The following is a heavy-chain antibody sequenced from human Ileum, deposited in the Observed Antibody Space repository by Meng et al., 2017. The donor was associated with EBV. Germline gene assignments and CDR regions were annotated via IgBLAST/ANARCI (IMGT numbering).Heavy chain of an antibody. CDR2: ISYDENIK. D-gene: IGHD2/OR15-2a*01. CDR3: TNLSF. V-gene: IGHV3-30*18. Sequence: GERVGLGGGVVQPGRYVRVSCEASGFSFDTFGMHWARQAQGKGLEWVAVISYDENIKFYADSVKGRFTISRDNFKNTLYLQLNSLRPDDTAFYYCTNLSFWGQGTVVTVSS. J-gene: IGHJ4*02. CDR1: GFSFDTFG.